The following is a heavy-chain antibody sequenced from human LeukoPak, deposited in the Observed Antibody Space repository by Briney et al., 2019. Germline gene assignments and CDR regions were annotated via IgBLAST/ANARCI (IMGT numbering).Heavy chain of an antibody. D-gene: IGHD5-18*01. Sequence: GGSLRLAWAASGFIFSGYSMNWVRQAPGEVLGWVSSISSIISYISHTASVKGRFTTSTDNTKTSLYLQMNSLSAEDTAVYYCARATTAMEPFDYWGQGTLVTVSS. V-gene: IGHV3-21*01. CDR3: ARATTAMEPFDY. CDR1: GFIFSGYS. CDR2: ISSIISYI. J-gene: IGHJ4*02.